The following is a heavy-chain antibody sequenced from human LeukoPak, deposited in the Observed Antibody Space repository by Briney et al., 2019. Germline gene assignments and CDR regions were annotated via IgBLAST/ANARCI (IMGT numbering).Heavy chain of an antibody. CDR2: IYYRGST. V-gene: IGHV4-59*01. CDR1: GGSISSYY. D-gene: IGHD3-10*01. CDR3: ARDHVLLWFGELLHYGMDV. J-gene: IGHJ6*04. Sequence: SETLSLTCTVSGGSISSYYWSWIRQPPGKGLEWIGYIYYRGSTNYNPSLMSRVTISVDTSKNQFSLKLSSVTAADTAVYYCARDHVLLWFGELLHYGMDVWGKGTTVTVSS.